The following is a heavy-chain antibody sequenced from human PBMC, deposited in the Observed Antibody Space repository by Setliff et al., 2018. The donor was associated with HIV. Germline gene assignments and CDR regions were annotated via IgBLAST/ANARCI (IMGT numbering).Heavy chain of an antibody. Sequence: ASVKVSCKASGYTFNSFGILWVRQAPGQGFEWMGWTSAINGDTRYAQKFQGRLTMTTDTSTSTAYMELRSLRSDDTAMYYCARPGGSYGDYGWYLRFWGQGTLVTVSS. CDR1: GYTFNSFG. D-gene: IGHD4-17*01. CDR3: ARPGGSYGDYGWYLRF. V-gene: IGHV1-18*01. CDR2: TSAINGDT. J-gene: IGHJ4*02.